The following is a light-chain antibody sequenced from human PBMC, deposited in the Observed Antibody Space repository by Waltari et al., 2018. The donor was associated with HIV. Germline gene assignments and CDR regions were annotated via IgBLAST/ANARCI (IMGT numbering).Light chain of an antibody. CDR2: GAS. CDR1: QGIRSY. J-gene: IGKJ5*01. Sequence: DIQLTQSPSFLSASVGDRVTITCRASQGIRSYLAWYQQKPGKAPKLLIYGASTLQSGVPSRFSGSGSGTEFTLTISSLQPEDFATYYCQQLNSYVFITFGQGTRLEIK. V-gene: IGKV1-9*01. CDR3: QQLNSYVFIT.